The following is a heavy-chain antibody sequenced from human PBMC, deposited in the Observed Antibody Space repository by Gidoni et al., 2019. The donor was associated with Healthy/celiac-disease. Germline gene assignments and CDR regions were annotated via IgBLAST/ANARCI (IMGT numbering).Heavy chain of an antibody. CDR2: IWYDGSNK. CDR3: ARALIPTVTTKVGDYYYYGMDV. V-gene: IGHV3-33*01. Sequence: QVQLVESGGGVVQPGRSLRLSCAASGFTFSSYGMHLVRQAPGKGLEWVAVIWYDGSNKYYADSVKGRFTISRDNSKNTLYLQMNSLRAEDTAVYYCARALIPTVTTKVGDYYYYGMDVWGQGTTVTVSS. CDR1: GFTFSSYG. D-gene: IGHD4-17*01. J-gene: IGHJ6*02.